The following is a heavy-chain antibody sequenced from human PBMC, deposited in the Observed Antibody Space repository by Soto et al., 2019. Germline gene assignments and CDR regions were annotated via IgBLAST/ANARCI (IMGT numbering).Heavy chain of an antibody. V-gene: IGHV1-69*01. CDR1: GGTFCSYA. D-gene: IGHD6-19*01. CDR2: IIPIFGTA. Sequence: QVQLVQSGAEVKKPGSSVKVSCKASGGTFCSYAISWVRQAPGQGLEWMGGIIPIFGTANYAQKFQGRVTITADESTSTAYMELSSPRSEDTAVYYCARDRGAVPPPGWFDPWGQGTLVTVSS. CDR3: ARDRGAVPPPGWFDP. J-gene: IGHJ5*02.